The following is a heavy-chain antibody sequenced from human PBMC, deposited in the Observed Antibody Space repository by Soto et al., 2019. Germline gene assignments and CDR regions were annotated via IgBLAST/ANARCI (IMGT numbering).Heavy chain of an antibody. Sequence: QLQLQESGPGLVKPSETLSLTCTVSGGSISSSSYYWGWIRQPPGKGLEWIGSIYYSGSTYYNPSLKSRVTISVDTSKNQFSLKLSSVTAADTAVYYCARHMGIAAAGRFYWFDPWGQGTLVTVSS. V-gene: IGHV4-39*01. J-gene: IGHJ5*02. CDR1: GGSISSSSYY. CDR3: ARHMGIAAAGRFYWFDP. CDR2: IYYSGST. D-gene: IGHD6-13*01.